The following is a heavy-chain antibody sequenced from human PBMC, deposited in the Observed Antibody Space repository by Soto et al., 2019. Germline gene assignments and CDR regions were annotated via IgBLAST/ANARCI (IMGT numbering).Heavy chain of an antibody. J-gene: IGHJ6*02. CDR2: INAGNGNT. CDR1: GYTFTSYA. V-gene: IGHV1-3*01. Sequence: ASVKVSCKASGYTFTSYAMHWVRQAPGQRLEWMGWINAGNGNTKYSQKFQGRVTITRDTSASTAYMELSSLRSEDTAVYYCARDYRDFWYYYGMDVWGQGTTGTVSS. CDR3: ARDYRDFWYYYGMDV. D-gene: IGHD3-3*01.